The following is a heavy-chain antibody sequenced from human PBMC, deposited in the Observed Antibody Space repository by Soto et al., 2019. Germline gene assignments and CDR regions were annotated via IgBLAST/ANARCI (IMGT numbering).Heavy chain of an antibody. D-gene: IGHD4-4*01. CDR1: GFTFSSYG. J-gene: IGHJ4*02. CDR2: ISYDGSNK. Sequence: GGSLRLSCAASGFTFSSYGMHWVRQAPGKGLEWVAVISYDGSNKYYADSVKGRFTISRDNSKNTLYLQMNSLRAEDTAVYYCVRLVGNSWLDYCGQGTLVTVSS. CDR3: VRLVGNSWLDY. V-gene: IGHV3-30*03.